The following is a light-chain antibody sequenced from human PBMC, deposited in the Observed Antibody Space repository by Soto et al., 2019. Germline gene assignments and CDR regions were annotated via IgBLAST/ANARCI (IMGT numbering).Light chain of an antibody. V-gene: IGLV1-40*01. Sequence: QSALTQPPSVSGAPGQRVTISCTGSSSNIGAGYDVHWYQQLPGTAPKLLIYGNTNRPSGVPDRFSGSKSGTSASLAIAGLQAEDEADYYCQSYDSILSVLFGGGTKVTVL. CDR3: QSYDSILSVL. CDR2: GNT. CDR1: SSNIGAGYD. J-gene: IGLJ2*01.